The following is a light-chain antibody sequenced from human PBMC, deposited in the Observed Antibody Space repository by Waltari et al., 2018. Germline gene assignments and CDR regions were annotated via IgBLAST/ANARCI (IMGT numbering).Light chain of an antibody. V-gene: IGLV1-51*02. Sequence: QSVLTQPPSVSAAPGQRVTIPCSGGSSTIGTNYVSWYRQFPGTAPKLLIYENSERPSGIPGRFSGSKSGNTASLTISGLQAEDEADYYCCSYVGSNTYWVFGGGTKLTVL. CDR2: ENS. J-gene: IGLJ3*02. CDR1: SSTIGTNY. CDR3: CSYVGSNTYWV.